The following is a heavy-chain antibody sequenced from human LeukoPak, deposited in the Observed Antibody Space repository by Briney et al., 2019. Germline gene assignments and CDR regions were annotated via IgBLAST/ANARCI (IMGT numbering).Heavy chain of an antibody. CDR1: GFTFSNYW. V-gene: IGHV3-48*01. D-gene: IGHD3-3*01. CDR2: ISSSSSTI. J-gene: IGHJ5*02. CDR3: ARGPRRITIFGVDPNWFDP. Sequence: GGSLRLSCAASGFTFSNYWMVWVRQAPGKGLEWVSYISSSSSTIYYADSVKGRFTISRDNAKDSLYLQMNSLRAEDTAVYYCARGPRRITIFGVDPNWFDPWGQGTLVTVSS.